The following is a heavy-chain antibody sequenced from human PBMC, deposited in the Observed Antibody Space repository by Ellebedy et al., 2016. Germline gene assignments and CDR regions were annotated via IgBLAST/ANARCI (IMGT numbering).Heavy chain of an antibody. V-gene: IGHV3-23*01. CDR3: AKEVGEVGKPLFEY. D-gene: IGHD3-16*01. Sequence: GGSLRLXXAASGFTISSYAMSWVRQAPGKGLEWVSGITGSGNGAYYADYVKGRFTISRDSSETPLYLQMYYLRAEDTALYYCAKEVGEVGKPLFEYWGQGILLTVSS. CDR2: ITGSGNGA. J-gene: IGHJ4*02. CDR1: GFTISSYA.